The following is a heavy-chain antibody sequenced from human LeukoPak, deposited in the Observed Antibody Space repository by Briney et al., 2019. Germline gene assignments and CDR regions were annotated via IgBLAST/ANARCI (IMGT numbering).Heavy chain of an antibody. CDR3: ASDYGSGRFFDY. CDR1: GGSISSYY. CDR2: IYYSGST. D-gene: IGHD3-10*01. Sequence: SETLSLTCTVSGGSISSYYWSWIRQPPGKGLEWIGYIYYSGSTNYNPSLKSRVTISVDTSKNQFSLKLSSVTAADTAVYYCASDYGSGRFFDYWGQGTLATVSP. V-gene: IGHV4-59*08. J-gene: IGHJ4*02.